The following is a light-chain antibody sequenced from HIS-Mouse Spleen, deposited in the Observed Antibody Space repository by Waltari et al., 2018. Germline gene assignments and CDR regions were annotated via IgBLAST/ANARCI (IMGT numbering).Light chain of an antibody. CDR1: ALPKKH. CDR3: YSTDSSGNHVV. Sequence: SYELTQPPSVSVSPGQTARITCSGDALPKKHAYWYQQKSGQAPVLGIYEDSKRPSGIPERFSGSSSGTMATLTISGAQVEDEADYYCYSTDSSGNHVVFGGGTKLTVL. J-gene: IGLJ2*01. CDR2: EDS. V-gene: IGLV3-10*01.